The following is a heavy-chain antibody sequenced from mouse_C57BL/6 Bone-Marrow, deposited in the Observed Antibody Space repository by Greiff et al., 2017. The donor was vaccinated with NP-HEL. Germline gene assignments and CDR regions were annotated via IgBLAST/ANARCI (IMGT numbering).Heavy chain of an antibody. Sequence: VQLQQPGAELVKPGASVKMSCKASGYTFTSYWITWVKQRPGQGLEWIGDIYPGSGSTNYNEKFKSKATLTVDTSSSTAYMQLSSLTSEDSAVYYCARDYYGSSYVRYYFDYWGQGTTLTVSS. J-gene: IGHJ2*01. V-gene: IGHV1-55*01. CDR1: GYTFTSYW. CDR2: IYPGSGST. D-gene: IGHD1-1*01. CDR3: ARDYYGSSYVRYYFDY.